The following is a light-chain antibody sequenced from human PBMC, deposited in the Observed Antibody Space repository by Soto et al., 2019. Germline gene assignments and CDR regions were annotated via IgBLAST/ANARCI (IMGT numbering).Light chain of an antibody. V-gene: IGKV3-20*01. CDR2: GAF. CDR3: QQYSGSPRT. CDR1: PSVTNY. Sequence: EIVLTQSPATLSLSPGERATLSCRASPSVTNYLAWYQQKPGQAPRLVIYGAFNRATGIPARFSGSGSGTDFTLTISRLEPEDFALYYCQQYSGSPRTFGQGTKVDIK. J-gene: IGKJ1*01.